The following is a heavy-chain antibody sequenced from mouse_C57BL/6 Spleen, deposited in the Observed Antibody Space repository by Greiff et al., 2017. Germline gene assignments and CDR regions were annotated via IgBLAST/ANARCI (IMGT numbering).Heavy chain of an antibody. CDR1: GFTFSSYA. CDR3: TRDGYYGSSYSDAMDY. D-gene: IGHD1-1*01. J-gene: IGHJ4*01. CDR2: ISSGGDYI. Sequence: EVKLMESGEGLVKPGGSLKLSCAASGFTFSSYAMSWVRQTPEKRLEWVAYISSGGDYIYYADTVKGRFTISRDNARNTLYLQMSSLKSEDTAMYYCTRDGYYGSSYSDAMDYWGQGTSVTVSS. V-gene: IGHV5-9-1*02.